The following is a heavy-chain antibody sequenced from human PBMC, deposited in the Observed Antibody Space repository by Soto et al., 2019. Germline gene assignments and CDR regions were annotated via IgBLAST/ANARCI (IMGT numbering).Heavy chain of an antibody. V-gene: IGHV1-69*01. J-gene: IGHJ4*02. D-gene: IGHD6-13*01. CDR3: AYSRGYFDY. CDR2: IIPIFGTA. CDR1: GGTFSSYA. Sequence: QVQLVQSGAEVKKPGSSVKVSCKASGGTFSSYAISWVRQAPGQGLEWMGGIIPIFGTANYAQKFQGRVPITADETTSTAYMELSSLRSGDTALDYCAYSRGYFDYLGQGTLGNVSP.